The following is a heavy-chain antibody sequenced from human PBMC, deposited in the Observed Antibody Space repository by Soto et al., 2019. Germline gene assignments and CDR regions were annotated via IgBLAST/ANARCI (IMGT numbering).Heavy chain of an antibody. CDR1: GGSISSSSYY. CDR3: ATIPVLMVYKSPR. D-gene: IGHD2-8*01. J-gene: IGHJ4*02. V-gene: IGHV4-39*02. CDR2: IYYSGST. Sequence: QLQLQESGPGLVKPSETLSLTCTVSGGSISSSSYYWGWIRQPPGKGLEWIGSIYYSGSTYYNPSLKSRVTISVDTSKIHFSLKPSSVTVADTAVYSCATIPVLMVYKSPRWGKGTLVTVSS.